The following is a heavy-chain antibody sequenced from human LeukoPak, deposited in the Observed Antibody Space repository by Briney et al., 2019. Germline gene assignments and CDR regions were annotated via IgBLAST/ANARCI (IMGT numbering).Heavy chain of an antibody. V-gene: IGHV1-2*02. J-gene: IGHJ5*02. D-gene: IGHD6-13*01. CDR2: INPNSGGT. CDR1: GYTFTGYY. CDR3: ARESSSWLNWFDP. Sequence: ASVKVSCKASGYTFTGYYMHWVRQAPGQGLEWMGWINPNSGGTNYAQTFQGGVTMTRDTSISTAYMELSRLRSDDTAVYYCARESSSWLNWFDPWGQGTLVTVSS.